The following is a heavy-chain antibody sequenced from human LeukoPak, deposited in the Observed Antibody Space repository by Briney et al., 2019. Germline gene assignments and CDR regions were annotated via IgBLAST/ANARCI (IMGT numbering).Heavy chain of an antibody. D-gene: IGHD3-22*01. V-gene: IGHV4-59*01. J-gene: IGHJ3*02. CDR2: IYYSGST. Sequence: SETLSLTCTVSGGSISSYYWSWIRQPPGKGLEWIGYIYYSGSTNYNPSLKSRVTISVDTSKNQFSLKLSSVTAADTAVYYCAREDSAYLDAFDIWGQGTMVTVSS. CDR3: AREDSAYLDAFDI. CDR1: GGSISSYY.